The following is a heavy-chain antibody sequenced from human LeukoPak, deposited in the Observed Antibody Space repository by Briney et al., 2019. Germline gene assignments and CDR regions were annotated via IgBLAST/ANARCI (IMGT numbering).Heavy chain of an antibody. D-gene: IGHD5-18*01. V-gene: IGHV4-30-4*01. CDR1: GGSISSGDYY. Sequence: SETLSLTCTVSGGSISSGDYYWSWIRQPPGKGLEWIGYIYYSGSTNYNPSLKSRVTISIDTSKNQFSLKLSSVTAADTAVYYCARVANVDTPAYYYYYGMDVWGQGTTVTVSS. CDR3: ARVANVDTPAYYYYYGMDV. CDR2: IYYSGST. J-gene: IGHJ6*02.